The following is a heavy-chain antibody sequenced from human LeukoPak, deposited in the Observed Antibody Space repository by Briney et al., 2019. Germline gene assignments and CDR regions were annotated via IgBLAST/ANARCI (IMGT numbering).Heavy chain of an antibody. CDR2: IYPGDSDT. V-gene: IGHV5-51*01. Sequence: GESLKISCKGSGYSFTSYWIGWVRQMPGKGLEWMGIIYPGDSDTRYSPSFQGQVTISADKSISTAYMELSRLRSDDTAVYYCARALHYYYYMDVWGKGTTVTVFS. CDR1: GYSFTSYW. CDR3: ARALHYYYYMDV. J-gene: IGHJ6*03.